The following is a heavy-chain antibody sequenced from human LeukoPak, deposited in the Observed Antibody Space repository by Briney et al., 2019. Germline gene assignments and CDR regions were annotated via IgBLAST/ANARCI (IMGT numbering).Heavy chain of an antibody. CDR3: ARGGWSMDF. J-gene: IGHJ4*02. Sequence: ASETLSLTCTVSGGSMSGTYWSWVRQSPGKGLEWIGYVHYSGSTHYKPSLKSRVTISVDMSKNQFPLKLSSVTAADTAVYYCARGGWSMDFWGQGALVTVSS. CDR1: GGSMSGTY. CDR2: VHYSGST. D-gene: IGHD6-19*01. V-gene: IGHV4-59*01.